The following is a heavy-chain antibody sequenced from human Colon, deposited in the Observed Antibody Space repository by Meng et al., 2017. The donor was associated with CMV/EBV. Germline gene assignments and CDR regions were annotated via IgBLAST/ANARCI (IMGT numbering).Heavy chain of an antibody. J-gene: IGHJ6*02. D-gene: IGHD3-10*01. Sequence: GESLKISCAASGFDFNTYSMNWVRQAPGKGPEWVSCISTNGKYIYYADSMKGRFTISRDDARNSLYLQMTSLRAEDSAVYYCARGGITMARYGLDFWGQGTTVTVSS. CDR2: ISTNGKYI. CDR3: ARGGITMARYGLDF. V-gene: IGHV3-21*06. CDR1: GFDFNTYS.